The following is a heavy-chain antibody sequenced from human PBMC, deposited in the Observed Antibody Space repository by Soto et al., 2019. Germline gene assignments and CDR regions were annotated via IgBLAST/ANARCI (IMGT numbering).Heavy chain of an antibody. CDR2: ISSSGTTI. D-gene: IGHD6-13*01. V-gene: IGHV3-48*03. J-gene: IGHJ4*02. Sequence: PGGSLRLSCAASGFTFSSYEMNWVRQAPGKGLEWVSYISSSGTTIYYADSVKGRFTVSRDNAKNSLYLQVNSLRAEDTAVYYCARAASPFSTWYLFDFWGQGTLVTVSS. CDR1: GFTFSSYE. CDR3: ARAASPFSTWYLFDF.